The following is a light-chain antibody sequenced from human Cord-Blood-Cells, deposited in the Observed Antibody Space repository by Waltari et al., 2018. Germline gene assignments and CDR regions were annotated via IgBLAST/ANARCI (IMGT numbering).Light chain of an antibody. CDR1: QGISSY. CDR2: AAS. J-gene: IGKJ4*01. V-gene: IGKV1-9*01. CDR3: QQLNSYPLT. Sequence: DIQLTQSPSFLSASVGDRVTITCRASQGISSYLAWYQQKPGKAPKLLIYAASTLQSGVPSRFSGSGSGTEFTLTISSMQPEDFETYDCQQLNSYPLTFGGGTKVEIK.